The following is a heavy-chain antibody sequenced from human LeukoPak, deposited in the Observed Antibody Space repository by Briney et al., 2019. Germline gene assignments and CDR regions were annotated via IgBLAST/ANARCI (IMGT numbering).Heavy chain of an antibody. CDR1: GFRLSGYW. V-gene: IGHV3-74*01. CDR3: ARDWVYKIDY. CDR2: NNGDGSTT. Sequence: GGSLRLSCVASGFRLSGYWMYWVRQAPGKGLMYISRNNGDGSTTNYADVVKGRFTMSRDNVKNTLILQMNSLRAEDTAVYYCARDWVYKIDYWGRGTLVTVSS. D-gene: IGHD5-24*01. J-gene: IGHJ4*02.